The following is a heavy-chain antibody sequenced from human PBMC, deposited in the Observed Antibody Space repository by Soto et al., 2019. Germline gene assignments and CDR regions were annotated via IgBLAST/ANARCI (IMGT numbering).Heavy chain of an antibody. CDR1: GGSISSGDYY. D-gene: IGHD2-8*01. Sequence: PSETLSLTCSVSGGSISSGDYYWSWIRQPPGKGLEWIGYIYYSGSTYYNPSLKSRVTISVDTSKNQFSLELSSVTAADTAVYYCARDIVLPTLYHHNAIHVRCQGTTVTLSS. CDR3: ARDIVLPTLYHHNAIHV. J-gene: IGHJ6*02. CDR2: IYYSGST. V-gene: IGHV4-30-4*01.